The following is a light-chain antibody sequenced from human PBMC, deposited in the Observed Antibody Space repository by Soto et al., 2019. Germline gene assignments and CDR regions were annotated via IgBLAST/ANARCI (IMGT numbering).Light chain of an antibody. Sequence: DIQMTQSPSSVSASIGDRVTITCRASQGIGSWLAWYQQKPGEAPNLLIYAASSLQSGVTSRFSGSGSGTDFTLTISSLQPKDFATYYCQQADSFPLTFGGGTKVQIK. CDR1: QGIGSW. CDR3: QQADSFPLT. J-gene: IGKJ4*01. CDR2: AAS. V-gene: IGKV1-12*01.